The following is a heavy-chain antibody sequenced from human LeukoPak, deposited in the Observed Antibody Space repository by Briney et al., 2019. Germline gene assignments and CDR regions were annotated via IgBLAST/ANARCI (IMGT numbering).Heavy chain of an antibody. CDR1: GGSFSGYY. CDR3: ARGLPGRRLLDY. CDR2: INHSGST. J-gene: IGHJ4*02. V-gene: IGHV4-34*01. Sequence: SETLSLTCAVYGGSFSGYYWGWIRQPPGKGLEWIGEINHSGSTNYNPSLKSRVTISVDTSKNQFSLKLSSVTAADTAVYYCARGLPGRRLLDYWGQGTLVTVSS. D-gene: IGHD3-3*01.